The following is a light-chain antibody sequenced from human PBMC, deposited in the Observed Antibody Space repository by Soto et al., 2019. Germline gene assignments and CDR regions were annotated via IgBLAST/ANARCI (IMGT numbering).Light chain of an antibody. V-gene: IGLV1-44*01. Sequence: HSVLTQPPSASGTPGQRVTISCSGSSSNIGSNTVNWYQQLPGTAPKLLIYSNNQRPSGVPDRFSGSKSGTSASLAISGLQSEDVADYYCAAWDDSLNGYVFGTGTKLTVL. CDR3: AAWDDSLNGYV. CDR1: SSNIGSNT. J-gene: IGLJ1*01. CDR2: SNN.